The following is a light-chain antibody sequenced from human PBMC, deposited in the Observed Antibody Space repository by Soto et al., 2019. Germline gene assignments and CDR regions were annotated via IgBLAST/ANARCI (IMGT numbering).Light chain of an antibody. V-gene: IGKV3-15*01. Sequence: ENVLTPSPGTLSLSPGDRATLSCTDSQSDRSYFLDWYQQKPGQAPRLLIYGASTRAAGIPARFSGSGSGTEFTLTISSLQSEDFAVYYCQQYNNWPPVFGAGTKVDI. CDR1: QSDRSY. CDR2: GAS. J-gene: IGKJ3*01. CDR3: QQYNNWPPV.